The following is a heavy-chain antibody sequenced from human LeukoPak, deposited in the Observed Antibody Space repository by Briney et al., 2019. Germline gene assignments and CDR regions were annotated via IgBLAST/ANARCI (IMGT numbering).Heavy chain of an antibody. CDR2: ISSSSRYI. J-gene: IGHJ3*02. D-gene: IGHD3-22*01. CDR1: GFTFSSYS. CDR3: ARNAYYYDSSGDAFDI. Sequence: PGGSLRLSCAASGFTFSSYSMNWVRQAPGKGLEWVSSISSSSRYIYYADSVKGRFTISRDNAKNSLYLQMNSLRAEDTAVYYCARNAYYYDSSGDAFDIWGQGTMVTVSS. V-gene: IGHV3-21*01.